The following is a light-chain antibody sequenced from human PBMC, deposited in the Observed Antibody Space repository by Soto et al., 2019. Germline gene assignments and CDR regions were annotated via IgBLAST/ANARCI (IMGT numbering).Light chain of an antibody. Sequence: EIVLTQSPGTLSLSPGERATLSCRASQSVSSGYLAWYQQKPGQAPRLLIHDAADRAIGIPDRFSGSGSGKDFTLTISRLEPEDFAMYYCQQYGRSPYTFGQGTKLEIK. V-gene: IGKV3-20*01. CDR3: QQYGRSPYT. CDR2: DAA. CDR1: QSVSSGY. J-gene: IGKJ2*01.